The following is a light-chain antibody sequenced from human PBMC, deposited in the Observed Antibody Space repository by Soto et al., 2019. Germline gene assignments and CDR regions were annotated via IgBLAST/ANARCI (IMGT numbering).Light chain of an antibody. CDR1: QSISSW. CDR3: QQYNIYPT. Sequence: DIQMTQSPSTLSASVGDRVTITCRASQSISSWLAWYQQKPGKAPKLLIYKASSLESGVPSRFSGSGSGTEFTLTISSLQPDDFATYYCQQYNIYPTVGQGTKLEIK. J-gene: IGKJ2*01. V-gene: IGKV1-5*03. CDR2: KAS.